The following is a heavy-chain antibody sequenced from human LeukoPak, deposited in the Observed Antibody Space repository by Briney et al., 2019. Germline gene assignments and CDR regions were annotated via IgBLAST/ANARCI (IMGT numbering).Heavy chain of an antibody. D-gene: IGHD6-19*01. CDR3: ARELAGYYFDS. CDR2: IYHSGDT. J-gene: IGHJ4*02. V-gene: IGHV4-38-2*02. Sequence: PSETLSLTCIVSGYSITSGYYWGWIRQPPGKGLEWIGSIYHSGDTYYNPSLKSRVTISVDTSQNQFSLRLSSVTAADTAIYYCARELAGYYFDSWGQGTLVTVSS. CDR1: GYSITSGYY.